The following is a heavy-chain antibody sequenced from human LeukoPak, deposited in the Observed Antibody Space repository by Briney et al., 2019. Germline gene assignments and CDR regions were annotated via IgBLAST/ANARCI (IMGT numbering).Heavy chain of an antibody. J-gene: IGHJ5*02. V-gene: IGHV3-23*01. D-gene: IGHD3-10*01. CDR1: GFTFSSHA. Sequence: GGSLRLSCAASGFTFSSHAMSWVRQAPGKGLEWVSAISGSGGSTYYADSVKGRFTISRDNSKNTLYLQMNSLRAEDTAVYYCAKDVYYYGTLGWFDPWGQGTLVTVSS. CDR3: AKDVYYYGTLGWFDP. CDR2: ISGSGGST.